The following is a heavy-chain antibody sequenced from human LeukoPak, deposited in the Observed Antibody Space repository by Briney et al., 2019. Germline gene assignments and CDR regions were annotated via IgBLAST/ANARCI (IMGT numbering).Heavy chain of an antibody. J-gene: IGHJ4*02. CDR1: GFTFSTYS. D-gene: IGHD6-13*01. V-gene: IGHV3-21*04. CDR2: ISSGSSYI. CDR3: AKSDQQLVSSY. Sequence: SGGSLRLSCAASGFTFSTYSMNWVRQAPGKGLEWVSSISSGSSYIYYADSVKGRFTISRDNAKNSLYLQMNSLRAEDTAVYYCAKSDQQLVSSYWGQGTLVTVSS.